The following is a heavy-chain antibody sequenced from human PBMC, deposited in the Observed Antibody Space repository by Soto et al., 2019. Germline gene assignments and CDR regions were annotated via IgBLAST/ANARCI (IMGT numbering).Heavy chain of an antibody. CDR3: ARGRDFWSGYLKLHWFDP. CDR2: INHSGST. J-gene: IGHJ5*02. CDR1: GGSFSGYY. Sequence: SETLSLTCAVYGGSFSGYYWSWIRQPPGKGLEWIGEINHSGSTNYNPSLKSRVTISVDTSKNQFSLKLSSVTAADTAVYYCARGRDFWSGYLKLHWFDPWGQGTLVTVSS. D-gene: IGHD3-3*01. V-gene: IGHV4-34*01.